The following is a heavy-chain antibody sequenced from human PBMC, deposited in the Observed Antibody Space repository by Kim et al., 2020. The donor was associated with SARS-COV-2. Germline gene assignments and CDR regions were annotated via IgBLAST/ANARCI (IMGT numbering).Heavy chain of an antibody. CDR3: AKTKRITMVPAVY. Sequence: YADSVKGRFTISRDNSKNTLYLQMNSLRAEDTAVYYCAKTKRITMVPAVYWGQGTLVTVSS. D-gene: IGHD3-10*01. V-gene: IGHV3-30*02. J-gene: IGHJ4*02.